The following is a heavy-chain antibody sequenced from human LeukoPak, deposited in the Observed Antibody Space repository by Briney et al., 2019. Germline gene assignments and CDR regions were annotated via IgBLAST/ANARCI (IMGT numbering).Heavy chain of an antibody. CDR1: GFTVSSNS. V-gene: IGHV3-23*01. Sequence: GGSLRLSCTVSGFTVSSNSMSWVRQAPGKGLEWVSAISGSGGSTYYADSVKGRFTISRDNAKNSLYLQMNSLRAEDTAVYYCAKIRDGYGSYYYMDVWGKGTAVTISS. CDR3: AKIRDGYGSYYYMDV. CDR2: ISGSGGST. J-gene: IGHJ6*03. D-gene: IGHD5-24*01.